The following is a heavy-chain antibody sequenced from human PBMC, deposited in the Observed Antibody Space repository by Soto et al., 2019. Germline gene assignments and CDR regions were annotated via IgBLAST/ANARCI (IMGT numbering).Heavy chain of an antibody. CDR2: IYYSGST. CDR1: GGSISSGDYY. CDR3: AIYGGDSVYVEY. J-gene: IGHJ4*02. V-gene: IGHV4-30-4*01. D-gene: IGHD2-21*02. Sequence: QVQLQESGPGLVKPSQTLSLTCTVSGGSISSGDYYWSWIRQPPGKGLEWIGYIYYSGSTYYNPSLKSRVTISVDSSKNHFSLKLRSVTAAATAVSYGAIYGGDSVYVEYWCQGTLVTVSS.